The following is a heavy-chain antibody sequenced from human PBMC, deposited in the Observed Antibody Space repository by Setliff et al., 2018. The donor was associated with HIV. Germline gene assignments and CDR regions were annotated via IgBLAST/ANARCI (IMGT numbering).Heavy chain of an antibody. Sequence: SVKVSCKASGGTFSSYAISWVRQAPGQGLEWMGGVIPIFGATNYAQKFQGRVTITTDESTTTAYMELSSLRSEDTALYCWAGSILTGYYTFGADYWGQGTLVTVSS. V-gene: IGHV1-69*05. CDR2: VIPIFGAT. CDR1: GGTFSSYA. CDR3: AGSILTGYYTFGADY. J-gene: IGHJ4*02. D-gene: IGHD3-9*01.